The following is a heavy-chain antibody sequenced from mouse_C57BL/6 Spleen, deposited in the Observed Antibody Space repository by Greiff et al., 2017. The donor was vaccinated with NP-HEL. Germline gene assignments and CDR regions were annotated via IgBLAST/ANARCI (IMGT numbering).Heavy chain of an antibody. CDR1: GFSLTSYG. D-gene: IGHD2-12*01. J-gene: IGHJ4*01. CDR3: ANLRHCYAMDY. V-gene: IGHV2-3*01. Sequence: VKLVESGPGLVAPSQSLSITCTVSGFSLTSYGVSWVRQPPGKGLEWLGVIWGDGSTNYHSALISRLSIRKDNSKNQVFLKLNSLQTDDTATYYCANLRHCYAMDYWGQGTSVTVSS. CDR2: IWGDGST.